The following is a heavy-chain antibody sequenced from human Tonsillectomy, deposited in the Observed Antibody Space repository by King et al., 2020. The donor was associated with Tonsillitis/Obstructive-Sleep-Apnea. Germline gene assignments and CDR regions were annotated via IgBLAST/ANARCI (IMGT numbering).Heavy chain of an antibody. V-gene: IGHV3-21*01. CDR3: ARALSTAYLDS. CDR1: GFAFHYYT. J-gene: IGHJ4*02. Sequence: VQLVESGGGLVKPGGSLRLSCAASGFAFHYYTLEWVRQAPGKGLEWGSSIDSTCNHIYYAESVKGRFTVSRDNTKNSLYLQMNGLRAEDTAVYYCARALSTAYLDSWGQGTLVTVSS. CDR2: IDSTCNHI.